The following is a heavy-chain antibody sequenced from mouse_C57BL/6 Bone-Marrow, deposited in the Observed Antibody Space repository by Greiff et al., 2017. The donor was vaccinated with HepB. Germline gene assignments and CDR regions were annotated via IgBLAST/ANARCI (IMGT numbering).Heavy chain of an antibody. V-gene: IGHV14-4*01. D-gene: IGHD1-1*01. J-gene: IGHJ2*01. CDR1: GFNIKDDY. Sequence: VQLQQSGAELVRPGASVKLSCTASGFNIKDDYMHWVKQRPEQGLEWIGWIDPENVDTEYASKVQGRATITADTSANTAYLQLSSLTSEDTSVYYCTITTVVDYWGQGTTLTVSS. CDR3: TITTVVDY. CDR2: IDPENVDT.